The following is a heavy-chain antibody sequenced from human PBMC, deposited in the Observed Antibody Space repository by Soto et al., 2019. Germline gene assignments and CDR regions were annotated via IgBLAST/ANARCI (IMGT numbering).Heavy chain of an antibody. CDR2: LSGSGGST. J-gene: IGHJ6*02. CDR3: AKRWTRRDFYYFGMDV. D-gene: IGHD2-15*01. V-gene: IGHV3-23*01. Sequence: EVQLLESGGGLVQPGGSLRLSCAASGFTFSIYPMSWVRQAPGKGLEWVSSLSGSGGSTFYSESAAGRFTIARDNPKKTLYLQMNSLRAEATAVYFCAKRWTRRDFYYFGMDVWGQGTPVTVSS. CDR1: GFTFSIYP.